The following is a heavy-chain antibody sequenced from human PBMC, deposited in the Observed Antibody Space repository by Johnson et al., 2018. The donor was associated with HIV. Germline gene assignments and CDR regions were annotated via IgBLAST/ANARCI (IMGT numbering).Heavy chain of an antibody. CDR3: ARSRYDSSGYGI. J-gene: IGHJ3*02. CDR1: GFTFSSYA. CDR2: SNSDGSST. Sequence: VQLVESGGGLVQPGGSLRLSCAASGFTFSSYAMSWVRQAPWKGLEWVSRSNSDGSSTNYADSVKGRFTISRDKANNTLHLQMNSLRAEDTAVYYCARSRYDSSGYGIWGQGTMVTVSS. D-gene: IGHD3-22*01. V-gene: IGHV3-74*02.